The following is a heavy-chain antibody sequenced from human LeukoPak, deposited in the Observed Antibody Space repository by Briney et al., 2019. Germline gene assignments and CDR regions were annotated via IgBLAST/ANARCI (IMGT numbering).Heavy chain of an antibody. J-gene: IGHJ4*02. D-gene: IGHD1-1*01. CDR1: GFTFDDYT. V-gene: IGHV3-21*01. CDR3: ARDMDQLPDEN. CDR2: INDYSTEI. Sequence: GGSLRLSCAASGFTFDDYTMNWVRQAPGKGLEWVSIINDYSTEIHYADSVKGRFTISRDNAKNSLYLQMSSLRVEDTAVYYCARDMDQLPDENWGRGTLVTVSS.